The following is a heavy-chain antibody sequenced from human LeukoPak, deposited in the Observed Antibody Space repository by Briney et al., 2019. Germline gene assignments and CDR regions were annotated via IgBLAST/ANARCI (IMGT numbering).Heavy chain of an antibody. CDR1: GYTFTGYY. V-gene: IGHV1-2*02. J-gene: IGHJ6*03. CDR3: ARAGLEQRYCSGGSCKYYYYYYYMDV. CDR2: INPNSGGT. Sequence: ASVKVSCKASGYTFTGYYMHWVRQAPGQGLEWMGWINPNSGGTNYAQKFQGRVTMTRDTSISTAYVELSRLRSDDTAVYYCARAGLEQRYCSGGSCKYYYYYYYMDVWGKGTTVTVSS. D-gene: IGHD2-15*01.